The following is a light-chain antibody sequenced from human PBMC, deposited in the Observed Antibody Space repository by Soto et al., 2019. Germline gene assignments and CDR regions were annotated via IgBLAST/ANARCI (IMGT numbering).Light chain of an antibody. Sequence: QSVLTQPPSASGTPGQRVTISCSGSSSNIGRNTVNWYQQLPGAAPKLLIYDNNQRPSGVPDRFSGSKSGTSASLAIRGLQSEDEADYYCASWDDSLNGVFGGGTKLTVL. V-gene: IGLV1-44*01. CDR2: DNN. J-gene: IGLJ2*01. CDR3: ASWDDSLNGV. CDR1: SSNIGRNT.